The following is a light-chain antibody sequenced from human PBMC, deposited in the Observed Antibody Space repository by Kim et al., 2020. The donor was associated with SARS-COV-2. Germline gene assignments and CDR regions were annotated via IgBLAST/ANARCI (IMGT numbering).Light chain of an antibody. Sequence: ASVGDRVTSPCRASQGISSALAWYQHKPGKAPKLLIYHASTLESGVPSRFSGSGSGTEFTLTISSLQPEDFATYYCQQFNTYPHTFGGGTKVDIK. V-gene: IGKV1-13*02. CDR1: QGISSA. CDR2: HAS. J-gene: IGKJ4*01. CDR3: QQFNTYPHT.